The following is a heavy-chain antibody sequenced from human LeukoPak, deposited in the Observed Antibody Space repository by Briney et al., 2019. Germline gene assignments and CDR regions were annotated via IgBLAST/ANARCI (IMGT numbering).Heavy chain of an antibody. Sequence: GESLKISCKASVYSVNSYWVAWVRQMPGKGLEWMGIIFPADSDTRYSPSFQGQVTISVDKSINTAYLQWSSLKASDTAMYYCARHRYFQLWGQGTLVTVSS. CDR2: IFPADSDT. V-gene: IGHV5-51*01. CDR1: VYSVNSYW. CDR3: ARHRYFQL. J-gene: IGHJ1*01.